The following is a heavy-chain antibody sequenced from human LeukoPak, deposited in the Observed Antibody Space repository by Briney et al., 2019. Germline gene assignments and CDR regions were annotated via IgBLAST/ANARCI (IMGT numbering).Heavy chain of an antibody. CDR2: IGTAGDT. D-gene: IGHD2-2*01. Sequence: GGSLRLSCAASGFTFSSYDMHWVRQATGKGLEWVSAIGTAGDTYYPGSVKGRFTISRENAKNSLYLQINSLRAGDTAVYYCARGRYCSSTSCYDPNYYYYYGMNVWGQGTTVTVSS. J-gene: IGHJ6*02. CDR1: GFTFSSYD. V-gene: IGHV3-13*01. CDR3: ARGRYCSSTSCYDPNYYYYYGMNV.